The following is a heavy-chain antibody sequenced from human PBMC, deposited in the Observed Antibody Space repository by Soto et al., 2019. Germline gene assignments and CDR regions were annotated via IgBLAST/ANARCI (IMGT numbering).Heavy chain of an antibody. V-gene: IGHV3-23*01. J-gene: IGHJ4*02. D-gene: IGHD6-13*01. CDR1: GFTFINYA. CDR3: AKDTYSSSWYF. Sequence: LRLSCAGSGFTFINYAMTWVRQAPGKGLEWVSSISNRGSDTYYVDSVKGRFTISRDNSKNTLYLQMNSLRAEDTAVYYCAKDTYSSSWYFWGQGTLVTVSS. CDR2: ISNRGSDT.